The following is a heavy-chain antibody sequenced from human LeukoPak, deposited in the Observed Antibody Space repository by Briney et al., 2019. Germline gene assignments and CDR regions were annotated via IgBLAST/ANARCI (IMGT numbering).Heavy chain of an antibody. J-gene: IGHJ3*02. V-gene: IGHV1-18*01. Sequence: ASVKVSCKGSGYTFSNFGISWVRQAPGQGLEWMGGISVYNGNTNYAQKVQARVTMTADTSTSTAYMELRSLRSDDTAVYYCARAGGWAREDYKADAFDIWGQGTMVTVSS. CDR3: ARAGGWAREDYKADAFDI. CDR1: GYTFSNFG. D-gene: IGHD6-19*01. CDR2: ISVYNGNT.